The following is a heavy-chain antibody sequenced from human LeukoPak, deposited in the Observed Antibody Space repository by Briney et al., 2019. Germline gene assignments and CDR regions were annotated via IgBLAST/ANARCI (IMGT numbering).Heavy chain of an antibody. V-gene: IGHV4-34*01. J-gene: IGHJ4*02. D-gene: IGHD3-10*01. CDR3: ARAYYGSGSYYIQPYFDY. Sequence: SETLSLTCAVYGGSFSGYYWSWIRQPPGKGLEWIGEINHSGGTNYNPSLKSRVTISVDTSKNQFSLKLSSVTAADTAVYYCARAYYGSGSYYIQPYFDYWGQGTLVTVSS. CDR2: INHSGGT. CDR1: GGSFSGYY.